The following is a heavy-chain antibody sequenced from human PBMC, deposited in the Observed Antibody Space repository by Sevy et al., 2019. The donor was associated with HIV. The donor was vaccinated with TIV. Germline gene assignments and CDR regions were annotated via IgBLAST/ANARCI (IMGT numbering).Heavy chain of an antibody. Sequence: GGSLRLSCSVSGFNFSTYAMHWVRQAPGKGLEWVAVISSDVIRKYYGASVRGRFAISRDNSNNTLSLQMNSLRIEDTAVYYCARDARGGSALPDYWGQGTLVTVYS. V-gene: IGHV3-30*09. J-gene: IGHJ4*02. CDR2: ISSDVIRK. D-gene: IGHD3-10*01. CDR3: ARDARGGSALPDY. CDR1: GFNFSTYA.